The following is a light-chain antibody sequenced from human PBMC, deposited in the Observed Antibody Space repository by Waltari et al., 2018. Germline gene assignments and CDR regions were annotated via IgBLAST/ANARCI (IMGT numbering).Light chain of an antibody. V-gene: IGKV3-15*01. CDR3: QQYNNFPPA. J-gene: IGKJ1*01. Sequence: TQSPDNLSVSPGERATLSCRSSHNGGSNLAWYQQKPGQFPRLLISGASTRATGVPARFRGSGSGTEFTLTISSLQSEDFAVYYCQQYNNFPPAFGQGTKVEIK. CDR2: GAS. CDR1: HNGGSN.